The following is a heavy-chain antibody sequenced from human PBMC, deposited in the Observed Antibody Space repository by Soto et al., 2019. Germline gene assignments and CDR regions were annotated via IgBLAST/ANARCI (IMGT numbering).Heavy chain of an antibody. V-gene: IGHV4-31*03. J-gene: IGHJ6*02. Sequence: KPSETLSLTCTVSGGSISSGGYYWSWIRQHPGKGLEWIGYIYYSRSTYYNPSLKSRVTISVDTSKNQFSLKLSSVTAADTAVYYCARDNPTGGVGYYYYGMDVWGQGTTVTVSS. CDR1: GGSISSGGYY. CDR2: IYYSRST. CDR3: ARDNPTGGVGYYYYGMDV. D-gene: IGHD1-26*01.